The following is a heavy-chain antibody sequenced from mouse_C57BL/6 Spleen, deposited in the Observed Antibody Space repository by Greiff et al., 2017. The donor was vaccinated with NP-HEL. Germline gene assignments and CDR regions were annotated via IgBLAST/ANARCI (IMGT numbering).Heavy chain of an antibody. D-gene: IGHD2-4*01. CDR3: ARDGRRGDYDGWYFDV. V-gene: IGHV5-4*01. CDR1: GFTFSSYA. Sequence: EVKLQESGGGLVKPGGSLKLSCAASGFTFSSYAMSWVRQTPEKRLEWVATISDGGSYTYYPDNVKGRFTISRDNAKNNLYLQMSHLKSEDTAVYYCARDGRRGDYDGWYFDVWGTGTTVTVSS. CDR2: ISDGGSYT. J-gene: IGHJ1*03.